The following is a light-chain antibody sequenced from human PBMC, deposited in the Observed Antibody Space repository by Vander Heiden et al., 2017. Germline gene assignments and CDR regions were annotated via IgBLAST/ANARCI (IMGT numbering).Light chain of an antibody. Sequence: QSVLTHPPSASATPAQRVTISCSGTRSNIGNNIVNWYQQLPGTAPKLLIYSNDERPSGVPDRFSGSKSGTSASLAISGLQSEDEALYYCTSWDDSLTGWLFGGGTMLTVL. CDR3: TSWDDSLTGWL. V-gene: IGLV1-44*01. CDR2: SND. CDR1: RSNIGNNI. J-gene: IGLJ3*02.